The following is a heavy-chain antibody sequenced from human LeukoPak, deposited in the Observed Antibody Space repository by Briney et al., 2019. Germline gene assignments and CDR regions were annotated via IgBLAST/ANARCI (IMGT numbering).Heavy chain of an antibody. CDR3: ARDPLYSGSYQGAFDI. Sequence: SETPSLTCTVSGGSISSHYWRWIRQPPGKGLEWIGYIYYSGSTNYNPSLKSRVTISVDTSKNQFSLKLSSVTAADTAVYYCARDPLYSGSYQGAFDIWGQGTMVTVSS. CDR1: GGSISSHY. V-gene: IGHV4-59*11. D-gene: IGHD1-26*01. J-gene: IGHJ3*02. CDR2: IYYSGST.